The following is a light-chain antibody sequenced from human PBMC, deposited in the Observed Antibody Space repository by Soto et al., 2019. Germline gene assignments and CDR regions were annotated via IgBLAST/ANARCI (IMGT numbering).Light chain of an antibody. J-gene: IGKJ1*01. V-gene: IGKV1-5*01. Sequence: DIQMTQSPSTLSASVGDRVTITCRASQSISSWLAWYQQKPGKAPKLLIYDASSLESGVTSRFRGTGSGTEFTHTISSLQPDDFATYYCQQYNSYSPTFGQGNKVVVK. CDR2: DAS. CDR1: QSISSW. CDR3: QQYNSYSPT.